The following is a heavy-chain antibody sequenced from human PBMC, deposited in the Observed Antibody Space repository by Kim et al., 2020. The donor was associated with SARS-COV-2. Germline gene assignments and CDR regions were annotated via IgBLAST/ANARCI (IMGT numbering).Heavy chain of an antibody. V-gene: IGHV3-23*01. CDR2: ISGSGGST. Sequence: GGSLRLSCAASGFTFSSYAMSWVRQAPGKGLEWVSAISGSGGSTYYADSVKGRFTISRDNSKNTLYLQMNSLRAEDTAVYYCAKTDGIVVVPAALDYWGQGTLVTVSS. D-gene: IGHD2-2*01. J-gene: IGHJ4*02. CDR3: AKTDGIVVVPAALDY. CDR1: GFTFSSYA.